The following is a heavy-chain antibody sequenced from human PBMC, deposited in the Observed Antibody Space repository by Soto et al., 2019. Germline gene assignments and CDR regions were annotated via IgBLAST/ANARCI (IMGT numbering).Heavy chain of an antibody. D-gene: IGHD6-19*01. CDR3: ARGLSSGRNNWFDP. CDR2: ISYDGSNK. CDR1: GFTFSSYG. V-gene: IGHV3-30*03. Sequence: GGSLRLSCAASGFTFSSYGMHWVRQAPGKGLEWVAVISYDGSNKYYADSVKGRFTISRDNSKNTLYLQMNSLRAEDTAVYYCARGLSSGRNNWFDPWGQGTLVTVSS. J-gene: IGHJ5*02.